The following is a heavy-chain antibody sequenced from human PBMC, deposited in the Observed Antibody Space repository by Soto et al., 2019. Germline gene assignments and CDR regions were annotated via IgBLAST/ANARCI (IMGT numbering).Heavy chain of an antibody. J-gene: IGHJ4*02. V-gene: IGHV4-39*01. D-gene: IGHD2-2*02. Sequence: SEPLYLTCAVHDRSLSSWSFYWGWIRQPPGKGLEWIGSIYYSGSTYYNPSLKSRVTISVDTSKNQFSLKLSSVTAADTAVYSCARVYPYPWYFDYWGQG. CDR1: DRSLSSWSFY. CDR3: ARVYPYPWYFDY. CDR2: IYYSGST.